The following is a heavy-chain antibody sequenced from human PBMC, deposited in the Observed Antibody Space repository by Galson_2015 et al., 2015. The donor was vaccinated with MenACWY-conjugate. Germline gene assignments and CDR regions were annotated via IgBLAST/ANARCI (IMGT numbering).Heavy chain of an antibody. CDR1: GFTISRYA. J-gene: IGHJ5*02. CDR2: TSYDGSQK. CDR3: ARDQQGYSSSWYLFDP. D-gene: IGHD6-13*01. V-gene: IGHV3-30*04. Sequence: SLRLSCAASGFTISRYAMHWVRQAPGKGLEWVAVTSYDGSQKYYADSVKGRFTISRDNSKNTLYLRMNSLREEDTAVYYCARDQQGYSSSWYLFDPWGQGTLVTVSS.